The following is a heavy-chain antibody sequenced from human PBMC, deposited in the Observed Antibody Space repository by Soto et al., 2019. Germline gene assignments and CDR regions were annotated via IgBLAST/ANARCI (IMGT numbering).Heavy chain of an antibody. Sequence: GSMRQSYGASEFPLGGYACIWGRPTPAKGLEWVSAISGSGGSTYYADSVKGRFTISRDNSKNTLYLQMNSLRAEDTAVYYCAKRGSGIVAKILYFDYWGQGILVT. V-gene: IGHV3-23*01. CDR3: AKRGSGIVAKILYFDY. CDR2: ISGSGGST. D-gene: IGHD5-12*01. J-gene: IGHJ4*02. CDR1: EFPLGGYA.